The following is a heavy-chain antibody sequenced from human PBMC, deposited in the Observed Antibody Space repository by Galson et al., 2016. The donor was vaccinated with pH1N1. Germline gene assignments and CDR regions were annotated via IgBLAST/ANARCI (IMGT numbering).Heavy chain of an antibody. Sequence: SVKVSCKASGYTFTSYGINWVRQAPGQGLEWMGWISAYNGNTNYAQKLQGRDTMTTDTSTSTAYMELRSLRSDDTAVYYCARVVEWELGHWFDPWGQGTLVTVSS. CDR2: ISAYNGNT. J-gene: IGHJ5*02. CDR1: GYTFTSYG. D-gene: IGHD1-26*01. V-gene: IGHV1-18*01. CDR3: ARVVEWELGHWFDP.